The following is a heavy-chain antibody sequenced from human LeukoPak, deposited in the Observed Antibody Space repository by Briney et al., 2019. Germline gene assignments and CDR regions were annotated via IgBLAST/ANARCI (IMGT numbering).Heavy chain of an antibody. Sequence: GGSLRLSCAASGFSFGDYAMHWVRQVPGKGLEWVSGITWDSSSLGYADSVKGRFTISRDNAQTSLYLQMNSLRVEDTALYYCAKGGSAYYYYYYGIDVWGQGTTVTV. CDR1: GFSFGDYA. CDR2: ITWDSSSL. D-gene: IGHD6-19*01. J-gene: IGHJ6*02. V-gene: IGHV3-9*01. CDR3: AKGGSAYYYYYYGIDV.